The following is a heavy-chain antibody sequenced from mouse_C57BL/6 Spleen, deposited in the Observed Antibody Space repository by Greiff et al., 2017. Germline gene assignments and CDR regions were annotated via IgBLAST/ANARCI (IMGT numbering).Heavy chain of an antibody. J-gene: IGHJ1*03. D-gene: IGHD1-1*01. CDR2: ISYSGST. Sequence: EVQRVESGPGLAKPSQTLSLTCSVTGYSITSDYWNWIRKFPGNKLEYMGYISYSGSTYYNPSLKSRISITRDTSKNQYYLQLNSVTTEDTATYYCARYVSYGSSYGYFDVWGTGTTVTVSS. CDR3: ARYVSYGSSYGYFDV. V-gene: IGHV3-8*01. CDR1: GYSITSDY.